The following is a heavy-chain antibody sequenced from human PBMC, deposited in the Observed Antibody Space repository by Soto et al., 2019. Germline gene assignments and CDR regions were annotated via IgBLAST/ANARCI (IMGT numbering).Heavy chain of an antibody. CDR1: GFTFSTHW. Sequence: PGGSLRLSCAASGFTFSTHWMNWVRQAPGKGLEWVANIKQEGSEKYYVDSVKGRFTISRDNAKNSMYLQMYSLRAEDTAVYYCTSAATGPQSRYFDLWGRGTLVTVSS. CDR2: IKQEGSEK. J-gene: IGHJ2*01. V-gene: IGHV3-7*01. CDR3: TSAATGPQSRYFDL. D-gene: IGHD1-1*01.